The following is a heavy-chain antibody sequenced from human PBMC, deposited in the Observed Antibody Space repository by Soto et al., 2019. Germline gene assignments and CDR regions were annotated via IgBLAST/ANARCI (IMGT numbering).Heavy chain of an antibody. CDR3: ARVFLQFIDY. CDR1: GGSFSGYY. V-gene: IGHV4-34*01. CDR2: IDNRGST. Sequence: QVQLQQWGAGLLKPSETLSLTCAVYGGSFSGYYWSWIRQPPGKGLEWIGEIDNRGSTSYNPSLKSRVTISVDTSKNQFSLKLISLTASDTAVYYCARVFLQFIDYWGQVTLVTVSS. J-gene: IGHJ4*02.